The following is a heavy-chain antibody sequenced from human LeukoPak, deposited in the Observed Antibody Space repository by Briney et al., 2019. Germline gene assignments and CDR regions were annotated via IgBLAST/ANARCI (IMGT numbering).Heavy chain of an antibody. D-gene: IGHD6-6*01. J-gene: IGHJ4*02. CDR2: IRYDGSNK. CDR1: GFTFSSYG. CDR3: AEDQYSSSYYFDY. V-gene: IGHV3-30*02. Sequence: GGSLRLSCAASGFTFSSYGMHWVRQAPGKGLEWVAFIRYDGSNKYYTDSVKGRFTISRDNSKNTLYLQMNSLRAEDTAVYYCAEDQYSSSYYFDYWGQGTLVTVSS.